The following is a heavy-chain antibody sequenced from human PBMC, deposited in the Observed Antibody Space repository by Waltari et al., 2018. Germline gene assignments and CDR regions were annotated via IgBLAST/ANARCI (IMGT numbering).Heavy chain of an antibody. D-gene: IGHD1-26*01. V-gene: IGHV3-7*01. J-gene: IGHJ3*02. CDR1: GFPFSGSW. CDR2: IRQDGNDI. Sequence: EVQLVESGGGLVQPGGSVGLACAAPGFPFSGSWLRCVGQAPGKGLEWVANIRQDGNDIKYVDSVKGRFTISRDNAKNSLYLQLSSLRVEDTAVYYCATYSGRTSAFGIWGQGTMVTVSS. CDR3: ATYSGRTSAFGI.